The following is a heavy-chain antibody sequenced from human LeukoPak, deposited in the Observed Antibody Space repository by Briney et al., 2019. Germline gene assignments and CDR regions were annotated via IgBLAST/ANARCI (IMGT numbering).Heavy chain of an antibody. CDR3: ARVGYSGYDSYYMDV. CDR2: IKQDGSEK. V-gene: IGHV3-7*01. CDR1: GFTFSSYW. Sequence: GGSLRLSCAASGFTFSSYWMSWVRQAPGKGLEWVANIKQDGSEKYYVDSVKGRFTISRDNAKNSLYLQMNSLRAEDTAVYYCARVGYSGYDSYYMDVWGKGTTVTISS. J-gene: IGHJ6*03. D-gene: IGHD5-12*01.